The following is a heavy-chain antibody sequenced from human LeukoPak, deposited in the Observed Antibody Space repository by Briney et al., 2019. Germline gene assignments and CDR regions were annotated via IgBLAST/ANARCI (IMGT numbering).Heavy chain of an antibody. CDR2: IYHSGST. V-gene: IGHV4-4*02. CDR1: GGSISSSNW. CDR3: ARISGSYVRGDSDY. J-gene: IGHJ4*02. Sequence: PSETLSLTCAVSGGSISSSNWWSWVRQPPGKGLEWIGEIYHSGSTNYNPSLKSRVTISVDKSKNQFSLKLSSVTAADTAVYYCARISGSYVRGDSDYWGQGTLVTVSS. D-gene: IGHD1-26*01.